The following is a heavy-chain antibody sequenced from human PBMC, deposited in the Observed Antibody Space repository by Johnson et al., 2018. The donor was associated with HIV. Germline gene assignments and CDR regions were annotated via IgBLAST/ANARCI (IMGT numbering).Heavy chain of an antibody. CDR2: IYSGGST. V-gene: IGHV3-66*01. Sequence: VQLVESGGGLVKPGGSLRLSCAASGFTFSNAWMSWVRQAPGKGLEWVSVIYSGGSTYYADSVKGRFTISRDNSRNTLYLQMNSLRAEDTAVYYCAKEGSSGWYGGGDSLSAFDIWSQGTMVTVSS. D-gene: IGHD6-19*01. CDR1: GFTFSNAW. J-gene: IGHJ3*02. CDR3: AKEGSSGWYGGGDSLSAFDI.